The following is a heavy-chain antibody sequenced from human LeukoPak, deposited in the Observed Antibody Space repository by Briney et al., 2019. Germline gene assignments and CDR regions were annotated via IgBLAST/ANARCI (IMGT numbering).Heavy chain of an antibody. CDR2: ISGSGGST. CDR3: AKGKPRIAASRFQYFDY. J-gene: IGHJ4*02. D-gene: IGHD6-13*01. Sequence: GGSLRLSCAASGFTFSSYAMSWVRQAPGKGLEWVSAISGSGGSTYYADSVKGRFTISRDNSKNTLYLQMNSLRAEDTAVHYCAKGKPRIAASRFQYFDYWGQGTLVTVSS. V-gene: IGHV3-23*01. CDR1: GFTFSSYA.